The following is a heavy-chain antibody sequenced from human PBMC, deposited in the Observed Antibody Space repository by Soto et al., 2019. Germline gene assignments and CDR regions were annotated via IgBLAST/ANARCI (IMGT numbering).Heavy chain of an antibody. J-gene: IGHJ4*02. CDR1: SDSIAGENW. D-gene: IGHD6-25*01. Sequence: QVQLQESGPGLVKPSETLSLTCTVSSDSIAGENWWSWVRQPPGMGLEWIGEIFHTGGTNYNPSLKGRVTMEVDKSKNQFSLKLISAIAADTAVYYCARVFSSGSGWMYYFDFWGQGTLVSVSS. CDR3: ARVFSSGSGWMYYFDF. CDR2: IFHTGGT. V-gene: IGHV4-4*02.